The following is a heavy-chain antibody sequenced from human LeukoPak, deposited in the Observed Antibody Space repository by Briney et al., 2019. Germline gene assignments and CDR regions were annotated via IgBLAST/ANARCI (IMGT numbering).Heavy chain of an antibody. CDR3: AGIAVAGTGVGDFDY. J-gene: IGHJ4*02. Sequence: PSETLSLTCTVSGGSISSYYWSWIRQPPGKGLEWIGYIYYSGSTNYNPSLKSRVTISVDTSKNQFSLKLSSVTAADTAVYYCAGIAVAGTGVGDFDYWGQGTLVTVSS. V-gene: IGHV4-59*08. D-gene: IGHD6-19*01. CDR2: IYYSGST. CDR1: GGSISSYY.